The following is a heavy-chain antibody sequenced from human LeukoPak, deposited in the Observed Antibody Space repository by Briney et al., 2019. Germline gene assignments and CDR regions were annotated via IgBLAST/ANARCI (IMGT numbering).Heavy chain of an antibody. V-gene: IGHV4-61*02. CDR2: IYTSGST. D-gene: IGHD6-19*01. Sequence: SQTLSLTCTVSGGSISSGSYYWSWIRHPAGKGLEWIGRIYTSGSTNYNPSLKSRVTISVDTSKNQFSLKLSSVTAADTAVYYCARTGAVAGNWFDPWGQGTLVTVSS. CDR3: ARTGAVAGNWFDP. J-gene: IGHJ5*02. CDR1: GGSISSGSYY.